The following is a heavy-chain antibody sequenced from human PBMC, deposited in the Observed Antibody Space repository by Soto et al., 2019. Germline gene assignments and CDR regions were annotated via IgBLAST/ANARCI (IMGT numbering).Heavy chain of an antibody. Sequence: PVESLKISCKGPGHLFNNHWIGWVRQTPGKGLEWMGLIFTRDSETKTSPSFQGHVSFSVDNSINTVYLQWTSLKTTDTGIYFCTRGYSDSGRGYHRWGQATLITVAS. V-gene: IGHV5-51*01. D-gene: IGHD3-10*01. CDR2: IFTRDSET. CDR1: GHLFNNHW. CDR3: TRGYSDSGRGYHR. J-gene: IGHJ5*02.